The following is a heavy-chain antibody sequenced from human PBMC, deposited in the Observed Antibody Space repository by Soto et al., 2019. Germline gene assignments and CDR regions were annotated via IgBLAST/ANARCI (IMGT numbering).Heavy chain of an antibody. CDR3: VRDLDGRYPSVVFDL. V-gene: IGHV3-21*06. D-gene: IGHD3-16*02. J-gene: IGHJ3*01. CDR1: GFTFTQYM. CDR2: ISSGSDFK. Sequence: EVQLVESGGGLVNPGGSLRLSCAASGFTFTQYMITWVRQAPGKGLQWVASISSGSDFKYHSDAMEGRFTISRDNAKNSVYLEMERVKAGDTAVYYCVRDLDGRYPSVVFDLWGQGTVVTVSS.